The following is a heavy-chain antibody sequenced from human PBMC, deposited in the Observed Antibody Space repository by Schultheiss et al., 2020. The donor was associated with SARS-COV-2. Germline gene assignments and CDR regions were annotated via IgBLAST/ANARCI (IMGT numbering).Heavy chain of an antibody. CDR1: GFTFSNYA. D-gene: IGHD3-3*01. CDR3: ARALSGTIFGVVRPFDY. Sequence: GGSLRLSCAASGFTFSNYAMNWVRQAPGTGLEWVSYISSSSSTIYYADSVKGRFTISRDNAKNSLYLQMNSLRAEDTAVYYCARALSGTIFGVVRPFDYWGQGTLVTVSS. J-gene: IGHJ4*02. V-gene: IGHV3-48*01. CDR2: ISSSSSTI.